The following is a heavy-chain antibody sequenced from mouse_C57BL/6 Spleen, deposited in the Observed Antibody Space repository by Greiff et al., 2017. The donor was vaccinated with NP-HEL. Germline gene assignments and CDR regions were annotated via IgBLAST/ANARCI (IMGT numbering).Heavy chain of an antibody. D-gene: IGHD1-1*01. Sequence: EVMLVESGPGMVKPSQSLSLTCTVTGYSITSGYDWHWIRHFPGNKLEWMGYISYSGSTNYNPSLKSRISITHDTSKNHFFLKLNSVTTEDTATYYCARAPIYYYGSRGAMDYWGQGTSVTVSS. CDR3: ARAPIYYYGSRGAMDY. CDR1: GYSITSGYD. J-gene: IGHJ4*01. CDR2: ISYSGST. V-gene: IGHV3-1*01.